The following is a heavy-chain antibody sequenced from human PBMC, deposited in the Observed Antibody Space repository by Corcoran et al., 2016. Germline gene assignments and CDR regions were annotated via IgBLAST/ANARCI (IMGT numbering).Heavy chain of an antibody. J-gene: IGHJ4*02. Sequence: VQLVESGGGLIQPGGSLRLSCAASGFTVSSNYMSWVRQAPGKGLEWVSVIYSGGSTYYADSVKGRFTISRANSKNTLYLQMNSLRAEDTAVYDCARDRGGGAGYYFDYWGQGTLVTVSS. D-gene: IGHD3-10*01. CDR1: GFTVSSNY. V-gene: IGHV3-53*01. CDR3: ARDRGGGAGYYFDY. CDR2: IYSGGST.